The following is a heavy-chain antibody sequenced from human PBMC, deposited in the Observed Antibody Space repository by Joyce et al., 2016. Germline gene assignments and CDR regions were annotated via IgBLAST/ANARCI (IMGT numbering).Heavy chain of an antibody. Sequence: QVTLKESGPTLVKPTQTLTLTCTFSGFSLSTSGVGVGWIRQPPGKALEWLALIYWDDDKRYSSSLKSRLTITKDTSKNQVVLTMTNMDPVDTATYYCTHAPATDRYYGMDVWGQGTTVTVS. CDR1: GFSLSTSGVG. D-gene: IGHD6-25*01. J-gene: IGHJ6*02. V-gene: IGHV2-5*02. CDR3: THAPATDRYYGMDV. CDR2: IYWDDDK.